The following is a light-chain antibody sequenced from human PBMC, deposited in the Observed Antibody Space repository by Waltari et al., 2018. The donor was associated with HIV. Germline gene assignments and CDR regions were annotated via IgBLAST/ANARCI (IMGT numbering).Light chain of an antibody. CDR2: GAS. CDR1: QTISSY. V-gene: IGKV1-39*01. J-gene: IGKJ1*01. CDR3: QQSFSTPWT. Sequence: DIQMTQSPSSLSASVGDRVTITCRASQTISSYLNWYQQKLGKAPKLLIYGASSLQSGVPSRFRGSGSWTAFTLTISSLQPEDFATYYCQQSFSTPWTFGQGTKVEIK.